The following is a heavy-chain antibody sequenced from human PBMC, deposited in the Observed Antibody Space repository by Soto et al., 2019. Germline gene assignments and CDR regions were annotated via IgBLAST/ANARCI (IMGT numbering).Heavy chain of an antibody. CDR3: ARSREYKAAAGTLVDAFDI. J-gene: IGHJ3*02. CDR2: INAGNGNT. V-gene: IGHV1-3*01. CDR1: GYTFTSYA. D-gene: IGHD6-13*01. Sequence: QVQLVQSGAEVKKPGASVKVSCKASGYTFTSYAMHWVRQAPGQRLEWMGWINAGNGNTKYSQKFQGRVTITRDTSASTAYMGLSSLRSEDTAVYYCARSREYKAAAGTLVDAFDIWGQGTMVTVSS.